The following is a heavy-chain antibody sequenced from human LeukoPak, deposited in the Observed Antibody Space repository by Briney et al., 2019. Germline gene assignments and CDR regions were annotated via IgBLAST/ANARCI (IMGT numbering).Heavy chain of an antibody. J-gene: IGHJ4*02. V-gene: IGHV3-21*04. CDR2: ISSSSSYI. CDR3: ARDPSSRAAAKPIDY. CDR1: GFTFSSYS. Sequence: GGSLRLSCAASGFTFSSYSMNWVRQAPGKGLEWVSSISSSSSYIYYADSVKGRFTISRDNAKNSLYLQMNSLRAEDTAVYYCARDPSSRAAAKPIDYWGQGTLVTVSS. D-gene: IGHD6-13*01.